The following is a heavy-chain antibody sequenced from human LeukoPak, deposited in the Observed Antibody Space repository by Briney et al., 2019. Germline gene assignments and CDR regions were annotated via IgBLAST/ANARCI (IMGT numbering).Heavy chain of an antibody. V-gene: IGHV4-34*01. Sequence: PSETLSLTCAVYGGSFGDYYWSWIRQPPGKGLERFAEINHSGSTSYNPSLKSRVTISVDTSKNQFSLKLSSVTAADTAVYYCASLHQVRGLTVFDQWGQGTLVTVSS. J-gene: IGHJ4*02. CDR3: ASLHQVRGLTVFDQ. CDR2: INHSGST. D-gene: IGHD3-10*01. CDR1: GGSFGDYY.